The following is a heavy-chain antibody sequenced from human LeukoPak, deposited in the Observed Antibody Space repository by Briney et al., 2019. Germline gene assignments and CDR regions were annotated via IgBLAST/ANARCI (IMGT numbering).Heavy chain of an antibody. Sequence: ASVKVSCKASGYTFTGYYMHWVRQAPGQGLEWMGWINPNSGGTNYAQKFQGRVTMTRDTSISTAYMELSSLRSEDTAVYYCVGNYFDSNGYYEDYWGQGTLVTVSS. CDR3: VGNYFDSNGYYEDY. V-gene: IGHV1-2*02. D-gene: IGHD3-22*01. CDR2: INPNSGGT. CDR1: GYTFTGYY. J-gene: IGHJ4*02.